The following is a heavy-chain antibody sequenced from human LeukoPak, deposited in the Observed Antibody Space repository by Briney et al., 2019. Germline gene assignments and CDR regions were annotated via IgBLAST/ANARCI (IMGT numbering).Heavy chain of an antibody. CDR3: ARVLFTEEDAFDI. J-gene: IGHJ3*02. V-gene: IGHV4-59*12. CDR1: GGSISSYY. CDR2: IYYSGST. Sequence: SKTLSLTCTVSGGSISSYYWSWIRQPPGKGLEWIGYIYYSGSTNYNPSLKSRVTISVDTSKNQFSLKLSSVTAADTAVYYCARVLFTEEDAFDIWGQGTMVTVSS.